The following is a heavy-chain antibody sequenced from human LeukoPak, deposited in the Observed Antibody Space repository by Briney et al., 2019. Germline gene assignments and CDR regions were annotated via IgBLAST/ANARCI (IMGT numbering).Heavy chain of an antibody. Sequence: PGGSLRLSCAASGFTFTRYSMTWVRQAPGKGLKWVSSISSGINYIYYADSVKGRFTISRDNAKNSLYLQMNSLRAEDTAVYYCARDLGEMSTIEDYWGQGTLVTVSS. D-gene: IGHD5-24*01. CDR1: GFTFTRYS. J-gene: IGHJ4*02. V-gene: IGHV3-21*01. CDR2: ISSGINYI. CDR3: ARDLGEMSTIEDY.